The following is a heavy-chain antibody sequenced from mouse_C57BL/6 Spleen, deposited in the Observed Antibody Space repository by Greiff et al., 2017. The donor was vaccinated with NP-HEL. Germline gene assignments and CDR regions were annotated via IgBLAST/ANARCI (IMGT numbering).Heavy chain of an antibody. CDR1: GYTFTDHT. CDR2: IYPRDGST. Sequence: QVQLQQSDAELVKPGASVKISCKVSGYTFTDHTIHWMKQRPEQGLEWIGYIYPRDGSTKYNEKFKGKATLTADKSSSTAYMQLNSLTSADSAVDFCAHYRNYYEYDACFAYWGQGTLVTVSA. V-gene: IGHV1-78*01. CDR3: AHYRNYYEYDACFAY. J-gene: IGHJ3*01. D-gene: IGHD2-4*01.